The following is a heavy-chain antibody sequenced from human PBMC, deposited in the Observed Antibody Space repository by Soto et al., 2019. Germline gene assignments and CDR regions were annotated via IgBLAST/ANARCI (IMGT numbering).Heavy chain of an antibody. CDR2: IYYSGST. CDR3: AGHRYRYGVYYFDY. V-gene: IGHV4-59*08. D-gene: IGHD5-18*01. Sequence: QVQLQESGPGLVKPSETLSLTCIVSGGSISNYYWSWIRQPPGKGLEWIGYIYYSGSTNYNPSLTGRVNSTVDTSKNQFSLKLFSVTAADTAVYDCAGHRYRYGVYYFDYWGQGTLVTVSS. CDR1: GGSISNYY. J-gene: IGHJ4*02.